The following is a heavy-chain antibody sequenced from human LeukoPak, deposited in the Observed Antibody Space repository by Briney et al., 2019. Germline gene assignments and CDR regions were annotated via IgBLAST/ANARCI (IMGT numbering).Heavy chain of an antibody. CDR2: FDAEDSIT. CDR1: GFDLSSYW. D-gene: IGHD3-10*01. V-gene: IGHV3-74*01. Sequence: GGSLRLSCAASGFDLSSYWMHWVRQSPGKGLVWISTFDAEDSITRYADSVKGRFTISRDNAKNTLYLQMNSLTAEDTAVYYCAKDDAWLRFGEWSQGTLVTVSS. CDR3: AKDDAWLRFGE. J-gene: IGHJ4*02.